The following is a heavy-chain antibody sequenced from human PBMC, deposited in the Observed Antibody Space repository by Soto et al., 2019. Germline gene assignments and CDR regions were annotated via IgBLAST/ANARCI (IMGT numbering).Heavy chain of an antibody. CDR2: IYYSGST. V-gene: IGHV4-31*03. Sequence: PSETLSLTCTVSGGSISSGVYYWSWIRQHPGKGLEWIGYIYYSGSTYYNPSLKSRVTISVDTSKNQFSLKLSSVTAADTAVYYCARDRSGSSVFYYYYMDVWGKGTTVTVS. J-gene: IGHJ6*03. D-gene: IGHD6-6*01. CDR3: ARDRSGSSVFYYYYMDV. CDR1: GGSISSGVYY.